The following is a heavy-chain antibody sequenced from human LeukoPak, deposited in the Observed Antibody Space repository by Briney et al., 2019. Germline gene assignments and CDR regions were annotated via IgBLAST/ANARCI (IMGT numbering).Heavy chain of an antibody. J-gene: IGHJ4*02. CDR1: GGSISSGGYY. CDR3: AREMDYYDSSGYH. V-gene: IGHV4-30-2*01. Sequence: SQTLSLTCTVSGGSISSGGYYWSWIRQPPGKGLEWIGYIYHSGSTYYNPSLKSRVTISVDTSKNQFSLKLSSVTAADTAVYYCAREMDYYDSSGYHWGQGTLVTVSS. D-gene: IGHD3-22*01. CDR2: IYHSGST.